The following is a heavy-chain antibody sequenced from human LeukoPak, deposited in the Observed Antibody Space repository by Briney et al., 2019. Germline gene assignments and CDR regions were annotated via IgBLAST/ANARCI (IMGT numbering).Heavy chain of an antibody. CDR1: AFSFSKFA. V-gene: IGHV3-23*01. CDR3: ARDLQYYYGSGSNVGGVYYYYGMDV. D-gene: IGHD3-10*01. Sequence: GGSLRLSCAASAFSFSKFALIWVRQAPGKGLEWVSAITANGGYTLYADAVKGRFTISRDNSKNTLYLQMNSLRAEDTAVYYCARDLQYYYGSGSNVGGVYYYYGMDVWGQGTTVTVSS. CDR2: ITANGGYT. J-gene: IGHJ6*02.